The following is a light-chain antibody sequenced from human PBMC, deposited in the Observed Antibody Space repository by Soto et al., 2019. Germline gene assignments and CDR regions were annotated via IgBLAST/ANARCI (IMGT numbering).Light chain of an antibody. V-gene: IGKV1-33*01. CDR1: QDIKSN. Sequence: DIRMTQSPSSLSASVRDRVTITCQASQDIKSNLNWFQQKSGKAPRLLVYDASNLETGVTSRFSGSGSGTDFTFTIRSLQPEDTATYFCQQYDNFPFTFGPGTKVDI. J-gene: IGKJ3*01. CDR3: QQYDNFPFT. CDR2: DAS.